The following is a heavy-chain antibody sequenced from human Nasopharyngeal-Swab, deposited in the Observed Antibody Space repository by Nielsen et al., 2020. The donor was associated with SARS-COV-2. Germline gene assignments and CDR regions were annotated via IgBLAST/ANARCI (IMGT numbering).Heavy chain of an antibody. CDR3: ARDGSPLYGMDV. V-gene: IGHV1-2*02. J-gene: IGHJ6*02. Sequence: ASVKVSCKASGYTFTGYYVHWVRQAPGQGLEWMGWINPNSGGTNYAQKFQGTVTMTRDTSISTAYMELSRLRSDDTAVYYCARDGSPLYGMDVWGQGTTVTVSS. CDR1: GYTFTGYY. CDR2: INPNSGGT.